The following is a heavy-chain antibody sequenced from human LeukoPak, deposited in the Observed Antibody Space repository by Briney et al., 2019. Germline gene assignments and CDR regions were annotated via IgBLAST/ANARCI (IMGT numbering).Heavy chain of an antibody. J-gene: IGHJ3*02. CDR1: GGSISSYY. V-gene: IGHV4-4*07. CDR2: IYTSGST. D-gene: IGHD3-22*01. Sequence: SETLSLTCTVSGGSISSYYWSWIRQPAGKGLEWIGRIYTSGSTNYNPSLKSRVTMSVDTSKNQFSLKLSSVTAADTAVYYCARGLPTYYYDSSGYYFDAFDIRGQGTMVTVSS. CDR3: ARGLPTYYYDSSGYYFDAFDI.